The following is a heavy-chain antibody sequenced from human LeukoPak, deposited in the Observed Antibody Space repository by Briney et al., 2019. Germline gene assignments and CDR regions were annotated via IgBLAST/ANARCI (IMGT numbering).Heavy chain of an antibody. J-gene: IGHJ4*02. CDR3: AAGRESHYYDSSGYSGY. CDR2: ISAYNGNT. D-gene: IGHD3-22*01. V-gene: IGHV1-18*01. Sequence: GASVKVSCEASGYTFTSYGISWVRQAPRQGLEWMGWISAYNGNTNYAQKLQGRVTMTTDTSTSTAYMELRSLRSDDTAVYYCAAGRESHYYDSSGYSGYWGQGTLVTVSS. CDR1: GYTFTSYG.